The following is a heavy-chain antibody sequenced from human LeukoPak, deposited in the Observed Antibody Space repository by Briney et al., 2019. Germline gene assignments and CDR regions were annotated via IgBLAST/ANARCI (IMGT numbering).Heavy chain of an antibody. CDR2: FDYNSGRI. V-gene: IGHV3-9*01. D-gene: IGHD1-14*01. Sequence: GGSLRLSCAVSGFTFVNYAIHWVRHAPGKGLEWVSGFDYNSGRIDYADSVKGRFTISRDNAKNSLYLQMNSLRVEDTALYYCTKDVTPGGADVWGQGTTVTVSS. J-gene: IGHJ6*02. CDR3: TKDVTPGGADV. CDR1: GFTFVNYA.